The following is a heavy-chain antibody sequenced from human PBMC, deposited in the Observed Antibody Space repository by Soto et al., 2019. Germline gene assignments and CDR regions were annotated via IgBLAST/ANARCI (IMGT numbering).Heavy chain of an antibody. J-gene: IGHJ4*02. D-gene: IGHD2-15*01. V-gene: IGHV2-5*02. CDR1: GFSLSTSGVG. CDR2: IYWDDDK. CDR3: AQAGYCSGGSCYSGWGY. Sequence: SGPTLVNPTQTLTLTFTFSGFSLSTSGVGVGWIRQPPGKALEWLALIYWDDDKRYSPSLKSRLTITKDTSKNQVVLTMTNMDPVDTATYYCAQAGYCSGGSCYSGWGYWGQGTLVTVSS.